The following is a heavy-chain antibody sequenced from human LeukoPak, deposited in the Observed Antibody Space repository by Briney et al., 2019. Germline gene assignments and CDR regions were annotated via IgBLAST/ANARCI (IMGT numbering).Heavy chain of an antibody. D-gene: IGHD6-19*01. CDR3: ATSSVAPEWYYYYYGMDV. CDR2: ISAYNGNT. CDR1: GYTFTSYG. Sequence: RASVKVSCKASGYTFTSYGISWVRQAPGQGLEWMGWISAYNGNTNYAQKLQGRVTMTTDTSTSTAYIELRSLRSDDTAVYYCATSSVAPEWYYYYYGMDVWGQGTTVTVSS. J-gene: IGHJ6*02. V-gene: IGHV1-18*01.